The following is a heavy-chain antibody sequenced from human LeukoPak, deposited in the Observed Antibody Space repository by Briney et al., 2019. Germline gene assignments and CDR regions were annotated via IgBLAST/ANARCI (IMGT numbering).Heavy chain of an antibody. D-gene: IGHD1-26*01. V-gene: IGHV4-4*02. J-gene: IGHJ5*02. CDR3: ARGGDSGSSAATSRCWFDP. CDR2: VYHSGST. Sequence: SETLSLTCAVSGGSISSSNWWSWVRQPPGKGLEWIGEVYHSGSTNYNPSLKSRVTISVDTSKNQFSLKLTSATAADTAVYYCARGGDSGSSAATSRCWFDPWGRGTLVTASS. CDR1: GGSISSSNW.